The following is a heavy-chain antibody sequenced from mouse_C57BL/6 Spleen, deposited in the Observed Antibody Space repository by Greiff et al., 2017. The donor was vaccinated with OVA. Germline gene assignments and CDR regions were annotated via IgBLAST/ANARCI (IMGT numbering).Heavy chain of an antibody. V-gene: IGHV1-69*01. CDR3: ARKGTAQATSWFAY. Sequence: QVQLKQPGAELVMPGASVKLSCKASGYTFTSYWMHWVKQRPGQGLEWIGEIDPSDSYTNYNQKFKGKSTLTVDKSSSTAYMQLSSLTSEDSAVYYCARKGTAQATSWFAYWGQGTLVTVSA. D-gene: IGHD3-2*02. CDR2: IDPSDSYT. CDR1: GYTFTSYW. J-gene: IGHJ3*01.